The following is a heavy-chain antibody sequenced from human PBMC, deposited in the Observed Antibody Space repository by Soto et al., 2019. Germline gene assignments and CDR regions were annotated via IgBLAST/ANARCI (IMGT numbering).Heavy chain of an antibody. D-gene: IGHD2-2*01. J-gene: IGHJ6*02. V-gene: IGHV5-10-1*01. CDR3: ARHHCSSTSCYSGVGVDV. CDR2: IDPSDSYT. CDR1: GYIFTSYW. Sequence: ESLKISCKGSGYIFTSYWISWFLQMPVKVLEWMGRIDPSDSYTNYSPSFQGHVTISADKSISTAYLQWSSLKASDTAMYYCARHHCSSTSCYSGVGVDVWGQGTTVTVS.